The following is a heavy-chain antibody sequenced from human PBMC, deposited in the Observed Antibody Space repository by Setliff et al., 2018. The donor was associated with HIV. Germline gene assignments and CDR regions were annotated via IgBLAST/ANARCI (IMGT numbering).Heavy chain of an antibody. J-gene: IGHJ6*03. Sequence: GGSLRLSCAASGFTFSTYCMHWVRQAPGRGLEWVSSISYGSTWVYYSDSVKGRFTISRDDAKNSLFLQVDSLTAEDTAVYYCASSQGIGNYYMDVWGNG. CDR1: GFTFSTYC. V-gene: IGHV3-21*01. CDR2: ISYGSTWV. D-gene: IGHD2-15*01. CDR3: ASSQGIGNYYMDV.